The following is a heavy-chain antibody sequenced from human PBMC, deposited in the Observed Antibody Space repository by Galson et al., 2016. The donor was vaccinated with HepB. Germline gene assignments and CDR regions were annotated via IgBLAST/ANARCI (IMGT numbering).Heavy chain of an antibody. D-gene: IGHD5-24*01. V-gene: IGHV4-4*02. CDR3: ARQHRGGPSDY. J-gene: IGHJ4*02. Sequence: ETLSLTCAVSGSSVSSSDWWSWVRQPPGQGLEWIGQIFHTGRVNYTPSLASRVTISVDTSNNHFSLRLTSVTAADTALYYCARQHRGGPSDYWGQGTLVIVSS. CDR1: GSSVSSSDW. CDR2: IFHTGRV.